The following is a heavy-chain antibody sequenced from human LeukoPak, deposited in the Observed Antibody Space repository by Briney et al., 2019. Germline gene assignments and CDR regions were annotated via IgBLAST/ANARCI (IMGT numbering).Heavy chain of an antibody. V-gene: IGHV3-7*01. J-gene: IGHJ4*02. D-gene: IGHD6-19*01. CDR3: ARAPTIAVAGPVDY. CDR2: IKQDGSEK. CDR1: GFTFSSYW. Sequence: PGGSLRLSCAASGFTFSSYWMSWVRQAPGKGLEWVANIKQDGSEKYYVDSVKGRFTNSRDNAKNSLYLQMNSLRAEDTAVYYCARAPTIAVAGPVDYWGQGTLVTVSS.